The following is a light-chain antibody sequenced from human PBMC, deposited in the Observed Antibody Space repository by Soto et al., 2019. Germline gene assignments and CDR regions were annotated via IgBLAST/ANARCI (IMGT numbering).Light chain of an antibody. CDR1: QSVNNN. Sequence: EILLTQSPGTLSLSPGERATLSCRASQSVNNNLAWYQQKLGQAPRVLIYGASTRATGIPARFSGSGSGTEFTLTISSLQSEDFAVYYCQQYSIWRTFGQGTKVDIK. CDR3: QQYSIWRT. CDR2: GAS. V-gene: IGKV3-15*01. J-gene: IGKJ1*01.